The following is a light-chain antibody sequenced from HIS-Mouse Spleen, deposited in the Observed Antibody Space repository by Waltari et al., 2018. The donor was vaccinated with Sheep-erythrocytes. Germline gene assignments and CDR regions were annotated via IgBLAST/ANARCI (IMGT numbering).Light chain of an antibody. CDR2: GSS. J-gene: IGKJ2*01. CDR3: QRLNSYPHA. Sequence: IQFNQPPSFLSASLGARITITCRDSQGTSSYLAWYKQKPGKAPKLLLYGSSTLKSGIPATFSGSGSETEVDLTNSSLQPEDFAAYYCQRLNSYPHAYGQGAKLVIK. CDR1: QGTSSY. V-gene: IGKV1-9*01.